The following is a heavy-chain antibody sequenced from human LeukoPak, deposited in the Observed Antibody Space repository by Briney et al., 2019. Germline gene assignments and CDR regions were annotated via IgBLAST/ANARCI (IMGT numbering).Heavy chain of an antibody. CDR1: GYSLNAYY. D-gene: IGHD3-9*01. V-gene: IGHV1-2*02. CDR3: ARCLTGDS. CDR2: INPNTGDT. J-gene: IGHJ4*02. Sequence: ASVKVSCEASGYSLNAYYMNWVRQAPGQGLEWMGWINPNTGDTNYAQKFQGRVTMTRDSSISTVYMELSSLRFDDTAVYYCARCLTGDSWGQGTLVTVSS.